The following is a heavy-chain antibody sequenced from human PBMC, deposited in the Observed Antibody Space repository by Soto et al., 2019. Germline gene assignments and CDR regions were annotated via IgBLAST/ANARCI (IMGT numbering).Heavy chain of an antibody. V-gene: IGHV1-69*13. D-gene: IGHD1-1*01. CDR3: ARSEGEPQYNWFDP. Sequence: GASVKVSRKASGGTFSSYAISWVRQAPGQGLEWMGGIIPIFGTANYAQKFQGRVTITADESTSTAYMELSSLRSEDTAVYYCARSEGEPQYNWFDPWGQGTLVTVSS. CDR1: GGTFSSYA. CDR2: IIPIFGTA. J-gene: IGHJ5*02.